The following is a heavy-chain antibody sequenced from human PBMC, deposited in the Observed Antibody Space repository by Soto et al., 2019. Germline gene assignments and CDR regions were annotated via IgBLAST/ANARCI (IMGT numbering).Heavy chain of an antibody. CDR2: ISYDGSNK. CDR1: GFTFSSYA. D-gene: IGHD5-12*01. Sequence: QVQLVESGGGVVQPGRSLRLSCAASGFTFSSYAMHWVRQAPGKGLEWVAVISYDGSNKYYADSVKGRFTISRDNSKNTLYLQMNSLRAEDTAVYYCARGGGGYAFDYWGQGTLVTVSS. J-gene: IGHJ4*02. V-gene: IGHV3-30-3*01. CDR3: ARGGGGYAFDY.